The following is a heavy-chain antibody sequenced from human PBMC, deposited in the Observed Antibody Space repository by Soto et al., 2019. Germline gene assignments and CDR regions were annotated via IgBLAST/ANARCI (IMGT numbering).Heavy chain of an antibody. D-gene: IGHD3-22*01. CDR3: AKDLNSFSMIVVVIVGAIDI. Sequence: GGNLRLSCAGYGYIFSNYAVSWVRQAPGKGLEWVSAVSGNGRTYYADSVKGRFTISRDNSKNTLYLQMNSLRAEDTAVYYCAKDLNSFSMIVVVIVGAIDIWCPRTMV. CDR2: VSGNGRT. CDR1: GYIFSNYA. J-gene: IGHJ3*02. V-gene: IGHV3-23*01.